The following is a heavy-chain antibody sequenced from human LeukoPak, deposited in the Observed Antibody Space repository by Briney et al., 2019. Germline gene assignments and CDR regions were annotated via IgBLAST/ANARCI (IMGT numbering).Heavy chain of an antibody. D-gene: IGHD5-12*01. V-gene: IGHV3-48*02. CDR3: ARDILTKQAYSGYDN. CDR2: ISSSSNTI. CDR1: GFTFSSYS. Sequence: GGSLTLSCAASGFTFSSYSMNWVRQAPGKGLEWVSYISSSSNTIYYADSVKGRFTISRDNAKNSLYLQMNSLRDEDTAVYYCARDILTKQAYSGYDNWGQGTLVTVSS. J-gene: IGHJ4*02.